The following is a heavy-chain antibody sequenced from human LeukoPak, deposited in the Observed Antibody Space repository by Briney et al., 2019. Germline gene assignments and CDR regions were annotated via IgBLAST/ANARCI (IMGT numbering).Heavy chain of an antibody. CDR2: IRAYNGNT. D-gene: IGHD2-2*01. Sequence: GASVKVSCKASGYTITSYGISWVRQAPGQGLEWMGWIRAYNGNTDYAQKLQDRVTVTTDTSTSTAYMELRSLRSDDTAVYYCARVVVPAAMGYYYYMDVWGKGTTVTVSS. CDR3: ARVVVPAAMGYYYYMDV. J-gene: IGHJ6*03. V-gene: IGHV1-18*01. CDR1: GYTITSYG.